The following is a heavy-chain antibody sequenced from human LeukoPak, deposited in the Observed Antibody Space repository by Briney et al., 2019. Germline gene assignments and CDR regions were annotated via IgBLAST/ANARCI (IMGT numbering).Heavy chain of an antibody. CDR3: ARDRGVATIGVIDY. J-gene: IGHJ4*02. Sequence: SVKVSCKASGGTFSSYAISWVRQAPGQGLEWMGRIIPILGIANYAQKFQGRVTITADKSTSTAYMELSSLRSEDTAVYYCARDRGVATIGVIDYWGQGTLVTVSS. CDR2: IIPILGIA. CDR1: GGTFSSYA. D-gene: IGHD5-12*01. V-gene: IGHV1-69*04.